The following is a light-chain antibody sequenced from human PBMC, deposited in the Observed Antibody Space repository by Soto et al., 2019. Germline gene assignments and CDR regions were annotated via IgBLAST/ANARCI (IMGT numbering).Light chain of an antibody. CDR2: AAS. CDR1: ENINTD. V-gene: IGKV1-39*01. CDR3: QQSYSLPYT. Sequence: DIQMTQSPSSLSASVEDRVTITCRASENINTDLNWFQQKPGTAPKLLIFAASGLQSWVPSRFSGSGSGTEFTLTISILQPDDIATYFCQQSYSLPYTFGQGTKLEIK. J-gene: IGKJ2*01.